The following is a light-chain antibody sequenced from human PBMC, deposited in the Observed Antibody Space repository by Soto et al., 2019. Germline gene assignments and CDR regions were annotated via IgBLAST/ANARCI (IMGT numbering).Light chain of an antibody. V-gene: IGKV1-5*01. Sequence: DIQMTQSPSTLSASVGDRVAITCRASQSINRRLAWYQQKPGKAPNLLIYDASTLESGVPARFSGGDSGTEFTLTITTLQPDDFATYFCQHYHSYPWTFGQGTKVDI. J-gene: IGKJ1*01. CDR1: QSINRR. CDR3: QHYHSYPWT. CDR2: DAS.